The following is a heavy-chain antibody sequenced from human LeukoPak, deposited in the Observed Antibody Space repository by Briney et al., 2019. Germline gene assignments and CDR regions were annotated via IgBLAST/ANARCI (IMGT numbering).Heavy chain of an antibody. CDR1: GYTFTGYY. D-gene: IGHD3-3*01. CDR2: INPNSGGT. V-gene: IGHV1-2*04. Sequence: ASVKVSCKASGYTFTGYYMHWVRQAPGQGLEWMGWINPNSGGTNYAQKFQGWVTMTRDTSISTAYMELSRLRSDDTAVYYCAGGGTIFGVVIPFDYWGQGTLVTVSS. J-gene: IGHJ4*02. CDR3: AGGGTIFGVVIPFDY.